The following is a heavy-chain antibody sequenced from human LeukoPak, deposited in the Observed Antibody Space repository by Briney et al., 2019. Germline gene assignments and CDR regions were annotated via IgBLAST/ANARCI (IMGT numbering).Heavy chain of an antibody. D-gene: IGHD3-10*01. J-gene: IGHJ4*02. Sequence: GRSLRLSCAASRFSFDTYAMHWVRQAPGQGLEWVALIWHDGSHKFYSNSVRGQFTISRDNSKNTVYLQMNNLRPDDTAVYYCAREIFGSGGYPDFWGQGTLVTVSS. CDR2: IWHDGSHK. CDR1: RFSFDTYA. V-gene: IGHV3-33*01. CDR3: AREIFGSGGYPDF.